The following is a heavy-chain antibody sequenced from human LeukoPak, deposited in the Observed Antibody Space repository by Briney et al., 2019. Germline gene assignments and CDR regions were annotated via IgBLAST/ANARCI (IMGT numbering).Heavy chain of an antibody. D-gene: IGHD2-2*01. CDR2: ISSSTI. Sequence: GGSLRLSCAASGFTFSSYSMNWVRQAPGKGLEWVSYISSSTIYYADSVKGRFTISRDNAKNSLYLQMNSLRAEDTAVYYCARSGVEEYQLPIDYWGQGTLVTVSS. V-gene: IGHV3-48*04. J-gene: IGHJ4*02. CDR1: GFTFSSYS. CDR3: ARSGVEEYQLPIDY.